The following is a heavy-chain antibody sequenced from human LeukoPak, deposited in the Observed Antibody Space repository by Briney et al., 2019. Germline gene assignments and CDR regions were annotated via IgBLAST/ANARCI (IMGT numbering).Heavy chain of an antibody. Sequence: SETLSLTCTVSGGSISNYYWTWIRQPPGRGLEWIGYIFYSGSTNYNPSLKSRVTISVDTSKNQFSLKLSSVTAADTAVYYCARGFCSNTRCYKEMATILPDYWGQGTLVTVSS. D-gene: IGHD2-2*02. V-gene: IGHV4-59*01. CDR1: GGSISNYY. CDR2: IFYSGST. CDR3: ARGFCSNTRCYKEMATILPDY. J-gene: IGHJ4*02.